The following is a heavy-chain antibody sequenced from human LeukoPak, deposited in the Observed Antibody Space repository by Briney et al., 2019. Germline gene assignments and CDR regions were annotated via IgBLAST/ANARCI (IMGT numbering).Heavy chain of an antibody. CDR1: GFTFRSYW. Sequence: GGSLRLSCAASGFTFRSYWMHWVRQAPGKGLVWVSRINSDGSSTSYADSVKGRFTISRDNAKNTLYLQMNSLRAEDTAVYYCAKETTRSLGYYYYMDVWGKGTTVTVSS. V-gene: IGHV3-74*01. J-gene: IGHJ6*03. CDR2: INSDGSST. D-gene: IGHD1/OR15-1a*01. CDR3: AKETTRSLGYYYYMDV.